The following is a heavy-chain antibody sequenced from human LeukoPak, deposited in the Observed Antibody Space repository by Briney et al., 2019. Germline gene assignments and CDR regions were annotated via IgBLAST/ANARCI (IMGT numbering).Heavy chain of an antibody. CDR3: ARDQEMTTVTTFAFDI. D-gene: IGHD4-17*01. Sequence: SETLSLTCTVSGGSINSYYWSWIRQPPGKGLECIGYIHYTGSTNYNPSLKSRVTISVDTSKNQFSLKLSSVTAADTAVYYCARDQEMTTVTTFAFDIWGQGTMVTVSS. V-gene: IGHV4-59*12. J-gene: IGHJ3*02. CDR2: IHYTGST. CDR1: GGSINSYY.